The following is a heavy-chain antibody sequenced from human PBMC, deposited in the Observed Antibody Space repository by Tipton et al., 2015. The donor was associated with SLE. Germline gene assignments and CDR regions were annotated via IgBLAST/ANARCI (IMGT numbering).Heavy chain of an antibody. CDR2: LYYSGNT. V-gene: IGHV4-39*07. CDR3: ARDAGLVGTGATPLGY. D-gene: IGHD5-24*01. Sequence: TLSLTCTVSGGSIRSSRHFWGWIRQPPGKGLEWIGVLYYSGNTYYNPSLKSPVTLSIDTSKNQFSLKMRSVTAADTAVYYCARDAGLVGTGATPLGYWGQGTLVSVSS. CDR1: GGSIRSSRHF. J-gene: IGHJ4*02.